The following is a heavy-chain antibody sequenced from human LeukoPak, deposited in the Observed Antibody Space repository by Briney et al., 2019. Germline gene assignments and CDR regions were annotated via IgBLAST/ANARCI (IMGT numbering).Heavy chain of an antibody. D-gene: IGHD3-10*01. J-gene: IGHJ4*02. CDR2: IKEGGSEK. CDR1: GFTFNMYW. Sequence: GGSLRLSCAASGFTFNMYWMSWVRQAPGKGLEWVANIKEGGSEKYYVDSVKGRFTISRDNAKNSLYLEMNSLRVEDTAVYYCARVGTRITMVRGVITSSDGLDYWGQGALVTVSS. CDR3: ARVGTRITMVRGVITSSDGLDY. V-gene: IGHV3-7*01.